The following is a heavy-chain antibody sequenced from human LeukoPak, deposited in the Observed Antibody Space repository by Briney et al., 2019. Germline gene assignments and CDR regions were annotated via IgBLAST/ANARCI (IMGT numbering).Heavy chain of an antibody. CDR1: GFSFSIYY. J-gene: IGHJ4*02. CDR3: VLYGLGSPH. CDR2: INSDGTAT. D-gene: IGHD3-10*01. Sequence: GGSLRLSCAASGFSFSIYYMHWVRQAPGKGLVWVSRINSDGTATVYADSVRGRFTISRDNAKNTLYLQMNSLRAEDTAVYYCVLYGLGSPHWGQGTLVTVPS. V-gene: IGHV3-74*01.